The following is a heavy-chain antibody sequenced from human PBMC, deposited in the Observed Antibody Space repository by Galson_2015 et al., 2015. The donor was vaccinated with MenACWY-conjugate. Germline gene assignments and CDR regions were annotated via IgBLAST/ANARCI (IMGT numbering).Heavy chain of an antibody. CDR3: VGPIMTFGAVRSLDT. V-gene: IGHV3-7*01. Sequence: SLRLSCAPSGFTFSTYWMTWVRQAPGKGLEWVANIKYDGSEQYYGDSVGGRFTISRDNARNSLYLQMNSLRPEDTAVYFCVGPIMTFGAVRSLDTWGQGTVVTVSS. D-gene: IGHD3-16*01. CDR2: IKYDGSEQ. CDR1: GFTFSTYW. J-gene: IGHJ5*02.